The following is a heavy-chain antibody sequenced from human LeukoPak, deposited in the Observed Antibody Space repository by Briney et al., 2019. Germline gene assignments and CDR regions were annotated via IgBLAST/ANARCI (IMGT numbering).Heavy chain of an antibody. CDR3: ARDDLGSSDY. Sequence: GGSLRLSCAASGFTFSSYGMHWVRQAPGKGLEWVAVIWYGGSNKYYADSVKGRFTISRDNAKNSLYLQMNSLRAEDTAVYYCARDDLGSSDYWGQGTLVTVSS. D-gene: IGHD6-6*01. CDR1: GFTFSSYG. V-gene: IGHV3-33*01. CDR2: IWYGGSNK. J-gene: IGHJ4*02.